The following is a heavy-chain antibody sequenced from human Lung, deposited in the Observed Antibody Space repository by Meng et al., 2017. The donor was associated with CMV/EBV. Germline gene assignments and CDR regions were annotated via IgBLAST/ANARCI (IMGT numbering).Heavy chain of an antibody. CDR3: AKDGCSSISCYGWFFDL. CDR2: ISGSGGST. D-gene: IGHD2-2*01. Sequence: ETLSLTFAASGFTFSSYAMSWVRQAPGKGLEWVPAISGSGGSTYYADSVKGRFTISRDNSKNTLYLQMNSLRAEDTAVYYCAKDGCSSISCYGWFFDLWGRGTXVTVYS. CDR1: GFTFSSYA. V-gene: IGHV3-23*01. J-gene: IGHJ2*01.